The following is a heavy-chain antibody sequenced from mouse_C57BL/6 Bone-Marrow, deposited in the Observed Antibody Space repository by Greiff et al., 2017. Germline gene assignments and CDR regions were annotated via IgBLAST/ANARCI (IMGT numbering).Heavy chain of an antibody. D-gene: IGHD1-1*01. CDR2: ISYSGST. J-gene: IGHJ2*01. CDR3: ARFYSRPFDY. Sequence: EVQGVESGPGLAKPSQTLSLTCSFTGYSITSDYWHWIRKFPGNKLEYMGYISYSGSTYYNPSLKSRISITRYTSKNQYYLRLHSVTSEDTATYYCARFYSRPFDYWGQGTTRTVSS. CDR1: GYSITSDY. V-gene: IGHV3-8*01.